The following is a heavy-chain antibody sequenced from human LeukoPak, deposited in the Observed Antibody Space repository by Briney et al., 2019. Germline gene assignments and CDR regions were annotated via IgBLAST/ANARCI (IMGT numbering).Heavy chain of an antibody. CDR2: IYYSGST. Sequence: SETLSLTCTVSGGSISSSRYYWGWIRQPPGKGLEWIGSIYYSGSTYYNPSLKSRVTMSVDTSKNQFSLNLSSVTAADTAVYYCARVGYYPDYYMDVWGKGTTVTVSS. V-gene: IGHV4-39*07. CDR3: ARVGYYPDYYMDV. J-gene: IGHJ6*03. D-gene: IGHD3-10*01. CDR1: GGSISSSRYY.